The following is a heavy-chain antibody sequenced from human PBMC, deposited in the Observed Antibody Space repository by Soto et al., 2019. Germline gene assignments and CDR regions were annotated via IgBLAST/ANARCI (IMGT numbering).Heavy chain of an antibody. V-gene: IGHV1-69*04. CDR3: ARDHPYSSGPLIYYMDV. D-gene: IGHD6-19*01. Sequence: ASVKVSCKASGGTFSSYTISWVRQAPGQGLEWMGRIIPILGIANYAQKFQGRVTITADKSTSTAYMELSSLRSEDTAVYYCARDHPYSSGPLIYYMDVWGKGTTVTVSS. CDR1: GGTFSSYT. CDR2: IIPILGIA. J-gene: IGHJ6*03.